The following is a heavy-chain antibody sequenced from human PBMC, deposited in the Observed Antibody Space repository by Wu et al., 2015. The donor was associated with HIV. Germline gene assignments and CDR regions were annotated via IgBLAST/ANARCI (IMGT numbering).Heavy chain of an antibody. V-gene: IGHV1-69*13. CDR3: ATTYRDQLLSHGRTTGGLLAFDI. D-gene: IGHD2-2*01. J-gene: IGHJ3*02. Sequence: QVQLVQSGAEVKKPGASVKVSCKASGYTFTSYGISWVRQAPGQGLEWMGGIIPFFGIATYAQKFQGRVTITVDDSSSTAYMQLNSLRSEDTAVFYCATTYRDQLLSHGRTTGGLLAFDIWGQGTVVTVSS. CDR1: GYTFTSYG. CDR2: IIPFFGIA.